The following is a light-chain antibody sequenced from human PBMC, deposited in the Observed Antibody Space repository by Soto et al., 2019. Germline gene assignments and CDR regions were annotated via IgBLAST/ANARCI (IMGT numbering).Light chain of an antibody. J-gene: IGKJ5*01. CDR2: GAS. CDR3: QQYTNWPLT. V-gene: IGKV3-15*01. Sequence: EIVITQSPVTLSVSPGERATLSCRASQTVSNNLAWYQRKPGQAPRLLIYGASTRATGVPARFSGSGSGTEFTLTISSLQSEDSAVYYCQQYTNWPLTLGQGTRLDIK. CDR1: QTVSNN.